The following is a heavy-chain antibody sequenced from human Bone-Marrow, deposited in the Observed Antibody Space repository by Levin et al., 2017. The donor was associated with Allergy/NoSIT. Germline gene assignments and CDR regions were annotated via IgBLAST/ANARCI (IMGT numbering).Heavy chain of an antibody. Sequence: GGSLRLSCAASGFTFSRYGMHWVRQAPGKGLEWLAVLSYDGIKESYADSVKGRFTISRDNSKNTLYLQMNSLTAEDTAVYFCARDRNPIVEYYFDYWGQGNLVTVSS. CDR2: LSYDGIKE. V-gene: IGHV3-30-3*01. D-gene: IGHD1-26*01. J-gene: IGHJ4*02. CDR3: ARDRNPIVEYYFDY. CDR1: GFTFSRYG.